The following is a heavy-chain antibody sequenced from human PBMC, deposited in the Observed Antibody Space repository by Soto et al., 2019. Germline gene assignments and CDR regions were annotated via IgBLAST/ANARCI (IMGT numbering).Heavy chain of an antibody. Sequence: QLQLQESGSGLVKPSQTLSLTCAVSGGSISSGGYSWRWVRQPPGKGLEWIGYIYHSGNTYYNPSLKSRVTSSEDRSKNELSLQLTAVTAADTAVYYCARVPDVWGQGNTVTVSS. J-gene: IGHJ6*02. V-gene: IGHV4-30-2*01. CDR1: GGSISSGGYS. CDR2: IYHSGNT. CDR3: ARVPDV.